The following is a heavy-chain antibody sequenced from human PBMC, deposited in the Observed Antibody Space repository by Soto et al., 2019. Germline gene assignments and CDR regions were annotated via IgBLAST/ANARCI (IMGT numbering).Heavy chain of an antibody. Sequence: QVQLVESGGGVVQPGRSLRLSCAASGFTFSAYGMHWVRQAPGKGLEWLAMIYYDGNNKYYADSVEGRFTISRDNSKNTLYLQMSSLGAEDTAVYYCARVGGTVTSDYWGQGTLVTVSS. CDR1: GFTFSAYG. J-gene: IGHJ4*02. CDR3: ARVGGTVTSDY. CDR2: IYYDGNNK. V-gene: IGHV3-33*01. D-gene: IGHD4-17*01.